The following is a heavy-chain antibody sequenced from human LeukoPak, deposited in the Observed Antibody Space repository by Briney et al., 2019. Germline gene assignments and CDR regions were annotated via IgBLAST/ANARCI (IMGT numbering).Heavy chain of an antibody. V-gene: IGHV1-2*06. D-gene: IGHD5-18*01. CDR2: INPNSGGT. Sequence: ASVKVSCKASGYAFTSYGISWVRQAPGQGLEWMGRINPNSGGTNYAQKFQGRVTMTRDTSISTAYMELSRLRSDDTAVYYCARVQYSYEFDYWGQGTLVTVSS. CDR1: GYAFTSYG. J-gene: IGHJ4*02. CDR3: ARVQYSYEFDY.